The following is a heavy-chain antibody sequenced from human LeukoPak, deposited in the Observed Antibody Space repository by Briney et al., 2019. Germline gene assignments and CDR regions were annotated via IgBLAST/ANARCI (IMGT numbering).Heavy chain of an antibody. CDR2: IYSGGTT. J-gene: IGHJ4*02. V-gene: IGHV3-53*05. CDR3: ANDDCSSTSCLDY. D-gene: IGHD2-2*01. CDR1: GFPVSGYY. Sequence: GGSLRLSCAASGFPVSGYYMSWVRQAPGKGLEWVSVIYSGGTTYYADSVKGRFTISRDNSKNTLYLQMNSLRAEDTAVYYCANDDCSSTSCLDYWGQGTLVTVSS.